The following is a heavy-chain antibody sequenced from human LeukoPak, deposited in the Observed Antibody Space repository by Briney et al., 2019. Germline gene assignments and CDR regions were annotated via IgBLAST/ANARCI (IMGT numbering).Heavy chain of an antibody. CDR1: GYTFTDYY. J-gene: IGHJ4*02. CDR2: VDPEDGET. CDR3: ARTARDSSGYVPYYFDY. V-gene: IGHV1-69-2*01. D-gene: IGHD3-22*01. Sequence: ASVKVSCKVSGYTFTDYYMHWVQQAPGKGLEWMGLVDPEDGETIYAEKFQGRVTITADESTSTAYMELSSLRSEDTAVYYCARTARDSSGYVPYYFDYWGQGTLVTVSS.